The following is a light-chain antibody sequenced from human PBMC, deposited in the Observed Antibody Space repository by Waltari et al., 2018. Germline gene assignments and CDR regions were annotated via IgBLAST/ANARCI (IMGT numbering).Light chain of an antibody. CDR1: SSDVGGYNY. V-gene: IGLV2-14*01. J-gene: IGLJ1*01. CDR3: SSYASTNSHV. Sequence: QSALTQPASVSGSPGQSISISCTGTSSDVGGYNYVSWYQQHPGKAPKLVLFEVYNRPSGVADRFSGSKSGNTASLTISGLQADDESDYYCSSYASTNSHVFGTGTRVTVL. CDR2: EVY.